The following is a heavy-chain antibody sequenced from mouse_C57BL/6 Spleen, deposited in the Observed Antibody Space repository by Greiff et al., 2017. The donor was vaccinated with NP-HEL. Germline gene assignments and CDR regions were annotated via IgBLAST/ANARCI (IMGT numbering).Heavy chain of an antibody. V-gene: IGHV1-7*01. D-gene: IGHD2-4*01. CDR3: AKPPIYYDYDSYAMDY. CDR1: GYTFTSYW. J-gene: IGHJ4*01. Sequence: QVQLQQSGAELAKPGASVKLSCKASGYTFTSYWMHWVKQRPGQGLEWIGYINPSSGYTKYNQKFKDKATLTADKSSCTAYMQLSSLTYEDSAVYYCAKPPIYYDYDSYAMDYWGQGTSVTVSS. CDR2: INPSSGYT.